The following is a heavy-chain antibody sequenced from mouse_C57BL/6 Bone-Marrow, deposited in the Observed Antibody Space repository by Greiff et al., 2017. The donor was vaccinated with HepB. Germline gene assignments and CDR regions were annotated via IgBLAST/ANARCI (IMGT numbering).Heavy chain of an antibody. CDR2: ILPGSGST. CDR1: GYTFTGYW. V-gene: IGHV1-9*01. CDR3: ARRGYDDYDWFAY. D-gene: IGHD2-3*01. J-gene: IGHJ3*01. Sequence: VQLQESGAELMKPGASVKLSCKATGYTFTGYWIEWVKQRPGHGLEWIGEILPGSGSTNYNEKFKGKATFTADTSSNTAYMQLSSLTTEDSAIYYCARRGYDDYDWFAYWGQGTLVTVSA.